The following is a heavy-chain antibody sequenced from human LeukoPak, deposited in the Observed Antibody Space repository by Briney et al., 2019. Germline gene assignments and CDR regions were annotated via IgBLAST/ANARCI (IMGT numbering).Heavy chain of an antibody. CDR2: ISSSSSTI. V-gene: IGHV3-48*01. D-gene: IGHD3-16*01. Sequence: QSGGFLRLSCAASGFTFSTSNMDWVRQTPGKGLEWLSYISSSSSTIYYRDSVKGRFTISRDNAKNSLYLQMNSLRAEDTALYFCVTDWPVLWGRGTLVTVSS. J-gene: IGHJ4*02. CDR3: VTDWPVL. CDR1: GFTFSTSN.